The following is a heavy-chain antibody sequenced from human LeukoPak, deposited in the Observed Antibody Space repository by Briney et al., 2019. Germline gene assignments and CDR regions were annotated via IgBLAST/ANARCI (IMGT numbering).Heavy chain of an antibody. V-gene: IGHV1-69*01. D-gene: IGHD1-20*01. CDR3: ARVPAKEDNWSPGFDY. Sequence: ASVKVSCKASGGTFSSYALSWVRQAPGQGLEWMGGIIPIFGTANYAQKFQGRVTITADESTSTAYMELSSLRSEDTAVYYCARVPAKEDNWSPGFDYWGQGTLVTVSS. CDR2: IIPIFGTA. CDR1: GGTFSSYA. J-gene: IGHJ4*02.